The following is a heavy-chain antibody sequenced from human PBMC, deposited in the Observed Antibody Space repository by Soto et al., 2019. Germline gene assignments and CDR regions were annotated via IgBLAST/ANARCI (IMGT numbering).Heavy chain of an antibody. V-gene: IGHV1-18*01. CDR3: ARDRFIGTYYIKGVTYIFDH. CDR2: ISAYKGDT. Sequence: GASVKVSCKASGYIFTSYGISWVRLAPGQGLEWMGWISAYKGDTKYAQKLQGRVTMTTDTSTRTAYMELRSLTSDDTAVYYCARDRFIGTYYIKGVTYIFDHWGQGAPVTVSS. J-gene: IGHJ4*02. CDR1: GYIFTSYG. D-gene: IGHD1-26*01.